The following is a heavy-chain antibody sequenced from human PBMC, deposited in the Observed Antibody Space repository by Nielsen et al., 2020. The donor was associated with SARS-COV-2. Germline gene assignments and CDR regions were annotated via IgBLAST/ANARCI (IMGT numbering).Heavy chain of an antibody. Sequence: GESLKISCAASGFTFSSYWMSWVRQAPGKGLEWVANIKQDGSEKYYVDSVKGRFTISRDNAKNSLYLQMNSLRAEDTALYYCAATLTLWSGYLYGADYWGQGTLVTVSS. CDR2: IKQDGSEK. V-gene: IGHV3-7*03. CDR3: AATLTLWSGYLYGADY. D-gene: IGHD3-3*01. J-gene: IGHJ4*02. CDR1: GFTFSSYW.